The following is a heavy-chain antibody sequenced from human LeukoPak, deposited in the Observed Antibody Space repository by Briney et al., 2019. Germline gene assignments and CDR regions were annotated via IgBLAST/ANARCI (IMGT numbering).Heavy chain of an antibody. V-gene: IGHV1-69*04. CDR3: ASYPESGCYWFDP. Sequence: ASVKVSCKASGGTFTSYAISWVRQAPGQGLEWMGRINPIFGRANYAQPFLGRVTITADKSTCAAFRELSSLGSADTSVYYCASYPESGCYWFDPWGQGTLVTVSS. J-gene: IGHJ5*02. D-gene: IGHD6-25*01. CDR1: GGTFTSYA. CDR2: INPIFGRA.